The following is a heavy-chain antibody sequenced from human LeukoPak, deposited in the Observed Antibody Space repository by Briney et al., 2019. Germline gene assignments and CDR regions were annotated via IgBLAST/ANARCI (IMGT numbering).Heavy chain of an antibody. Sequence: GASVKVSCKASGYTFTSYDINWVRQATGQGLEWMGWMNPNSGNTGYAQKFQGRVTMTRNTSISTAYMELSSLRSEDTAVYYCARGVKPYYYDSSGYYDDYWDQGTLVTVSS. CDR1: GYTFTSYD. V-gene: IGHV1-8*01. CDR3: ARGVKPYYYDSSGYYDDY. D-gene: IGHD3-22*01. J-gene: IGHJ4*02. CDR2: MNPNSGNT.